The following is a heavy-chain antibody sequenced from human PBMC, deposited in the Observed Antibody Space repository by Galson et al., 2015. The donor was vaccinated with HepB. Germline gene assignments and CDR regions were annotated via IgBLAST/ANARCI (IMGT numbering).Heavy chain of an antibody. J-gene: IGHJ4*02. CDR1: GFTFSSYS. V-gene: IGHV3-21*01. Sequence: SLRLSCAASGFTFSSYSMNWVRQAPGKGLEWVSSISSSSSYVYYADSVKGRFTISRDNAKNSLYLQMNSLRAEDTAVYYCARGGAIQSLGDYWGQGTLVTVSS. CDR2: ISSSSSYV. CDR3: ARGGAIQSLGDY. D-gene: IGHD2-21*01.